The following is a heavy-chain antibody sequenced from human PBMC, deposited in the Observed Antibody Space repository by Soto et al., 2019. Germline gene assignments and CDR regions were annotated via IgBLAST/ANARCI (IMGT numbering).Heavy chain of an antibody. D-gene: IGHD1-1*01. CDR3: ARHPTIAKFENGLDV. Sequence: SETLSLTCTVSGGSVSGYYWSWIRQPPGKGLEWIGYIYYTGTTIYSPSLDRRVTLSVDTAKDQVSLTLTSVTPADTAVYYCARHPTIAKFENGLDVWGQGTMVTVSS. CDR2: IYYTGTT. J-gene: IGHJ6*02. CDR1: GGSVSGYY. V-gene: IGHV4-59*08.